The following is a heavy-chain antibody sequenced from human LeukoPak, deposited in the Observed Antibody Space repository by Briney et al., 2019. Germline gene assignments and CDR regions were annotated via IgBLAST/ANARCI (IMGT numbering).Heavy chain of an antibody. J-gene: IGHJ5*02. D-gene: IGHD5-18*01. CDR1: GGSISSYY. CDR2: IYYSGST. Sequence: SETLSLTCTVSGGSISSYYWNWIRQPPEKGLEWIGYIYYSGSTNYNPSLKSRVTISVDTSKNQFSLRLSSVTAADTAVYYCARSTRGYQTNWFDPWGQGTLVIVSS. V-gene: IGHV4-59*01. CDR3: ARSTRGYQTNWFDP.